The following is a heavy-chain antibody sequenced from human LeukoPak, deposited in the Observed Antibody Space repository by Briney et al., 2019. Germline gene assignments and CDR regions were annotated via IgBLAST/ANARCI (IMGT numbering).Heavy chain of an antibody. V-gene: IGHV4-34*01. D-gene: IGHD6-6*01. CDR3: ARTRIEYSSSRYFDY. Sequence: SESLSLSCAVYGGSCSGCYWSWIRQPPGKGLKCIGEIKLSASTNYNPFLKSRVTISVDTSKNQFSLKLTSVTAADTAVYYCARTRIEYSSSRYFDYWGQGTLVTVSS. CDR1: GGSCSGCY. J-gene: IGHJ4*02. CDR2: IKLSAST.